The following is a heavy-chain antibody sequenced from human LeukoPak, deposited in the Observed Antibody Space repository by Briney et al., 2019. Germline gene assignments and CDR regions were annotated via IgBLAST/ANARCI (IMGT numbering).Heavy chain of an antibody. CDR2: INPNSGGT. J-gene: IGHJ4*02. D-gene: IGHD1-26*01. CDR3: ARDGSGVMGATHDFDC. V-gene: IGHV1-2*02. CDR1: GYTFTGYY. Sequence: GASVKVSCKASGYTFTGYYMHWVRQAPGQGLEWMGWINPNSGGTNYAQKFQGRVTMTRDTSISTAYMELSGLRSDDTAVYYCARDGSGVMGATHDFDCWGQGTLVTVSS.